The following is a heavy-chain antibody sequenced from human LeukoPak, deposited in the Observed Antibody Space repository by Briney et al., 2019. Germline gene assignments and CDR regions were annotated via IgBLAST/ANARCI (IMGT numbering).Heavy chain of an antibody. CDR1: DDSISSYY. CDR3: AGDSNKNAFHI. J-gene: IGHJ3*02. D-gene: IGHD1/OR15-1a*01. V-gene: IGHV4-59*01. Sequence: PSETLSLTCTVSDDSISSYYWSWIRQPPGKGLEWIGYSYYSGSTDYNPSLRSRATISVDTSKNQFSLKLSSVTAADTAMYYCAGDSNKNAFHIWGQGTMVIVSS. CDR2: SYYSGST.